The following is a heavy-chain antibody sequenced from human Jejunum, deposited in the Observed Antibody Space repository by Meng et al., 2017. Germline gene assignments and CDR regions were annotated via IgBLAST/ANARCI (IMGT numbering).Heavy chain of an antibody. D-gene: IGHD6-19*01. V-gene: IGHV3-7*01. CDR1: GFTFSSYW. J-gene: IGHJ4*02. CDR2: IKQDGSDK. CDR3: ARVSGIGIALSGRSFFDY. Sequence: GGSLRLSCAASGFTFSSYWMSWVRQAPGKGLEWVANIKQDGSDKYYVDSVKGRFTISRDNAKNSLYLQMNSLRAEDTAVYYCARVSGIGIALSGRSFFDYWGQGTLVTVSS.